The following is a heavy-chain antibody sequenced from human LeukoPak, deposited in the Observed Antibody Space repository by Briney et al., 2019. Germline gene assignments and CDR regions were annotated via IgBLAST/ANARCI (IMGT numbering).Heavy chain of an antibody. CDR3: AKDLNWGGR. J-gene: IGHJ4*02. Sequence: EGSLRLSCAASGFTFSDYYMSWIRQAPGKGLEWVSGISGRGVTDYADSVKGRFTISRDNSKNTVYLQMNSLRAEDTAVYYCAKDLNWGGRWGQGTLVTVSS. CDR2: ISGRGVT. D-gene: IGHD3-16*01. V-gene: IGHV3-23*01. CDR1: GFTFSDYY.